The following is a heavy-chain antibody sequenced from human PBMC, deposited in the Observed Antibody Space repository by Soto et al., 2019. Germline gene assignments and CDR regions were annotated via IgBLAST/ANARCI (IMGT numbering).Heavy chain of an antibody. CDR1: GHTLTELS. D-gene: IGHD1-1*01. J-gene: IGHJ4*02. CDR2: FDPEDGET. V-gene: IGHV1-24*01. CDR3: AAGGTRWRHSPFDY. Sequence: QVQLLQSGAEVKKPGASVKVSCKVSGHTLTELSMHWVRQAPGRGLEWMGGFDPEDGETIFAQKFQGRVTMTEDTSTDSTYMELISLRSEDTAVYYCAAGGTRWRHSPFDYWVQGTLVTISS.